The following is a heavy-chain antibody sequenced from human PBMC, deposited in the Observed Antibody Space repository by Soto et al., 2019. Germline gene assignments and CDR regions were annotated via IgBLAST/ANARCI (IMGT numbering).Heavy chain of an antibody. D-gene: IGHD2-2*01. CDR1: GGSIRSSSYY. CDR3: ARHSITYASPGYFDY. J-gene: IGHJ4*02. Sequence: QLQLQESGPGLVKPSETLSLTCTVSGGSIRSSSYYWGGIRQPPGTGLEWIGTIYYSGSTYYNPPLKIRVNISEDTSKIQFTLKLRAVTAADTAVYYCARHSITYASPGYFDYGGQGTLVTVSS. V-gene: IGHV4-39*01. CDR2: IYYSGST.